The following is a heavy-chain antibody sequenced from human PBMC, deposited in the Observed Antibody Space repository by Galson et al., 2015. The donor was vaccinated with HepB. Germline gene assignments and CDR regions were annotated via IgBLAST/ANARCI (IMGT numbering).Heavy chain of an antibody. D-gene: IGHD6-13*01. Sequence: SLRLSCAASGFTFSSYAMSWVRQAPGKGLEWVPAISGSGGSTYYADSVKGRFTISRDNSKNTLYLQMNSLRAEDTAVYYCAKYGFVSPSSLSDYWGQGTLVTVSS. CDR3: AKYGFVSPSSLSDY. CDR1: GFTFSSYA. J-gene: IGHJ4*02. CDR2: ISGSGGST. V-gene: IGHV3-23*01.